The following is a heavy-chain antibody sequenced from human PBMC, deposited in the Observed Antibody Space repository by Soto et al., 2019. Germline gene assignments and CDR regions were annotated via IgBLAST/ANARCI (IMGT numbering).Heavy chain of an antibody. CDR3: AKDRGGSSWSDYYYYGMDV. D-gene: IGHD6-13*01. CDR1: GFTFSSYG. J-gene: IGHJ6*01. V-gene: IGHV3-30*18. Sequence: QVQLVESGGGVVQPGRSLRLSCAASGFTFSSYGMHWVRQAPGKGLEWVAVISYDGSNKYYADSVKGRFTISRDNSKNTLYLQMNSLRAEDTAVYYCAKDRGGSSWSDYYYYGMDVW. CDR2: ISYDGSNK.